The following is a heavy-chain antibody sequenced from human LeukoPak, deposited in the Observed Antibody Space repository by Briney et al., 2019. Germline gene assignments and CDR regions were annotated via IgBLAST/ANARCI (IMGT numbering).Heavy chain of an antibody. D-gene: IGHD6-13*01. V-gene: IGHV3-7*05. J-gene: IGHJ6*02. CDR1: GFTFSNYW. CDR3: ARDPYSSSWSYGMDV. Sequence: GGSLRLSCTATGFTFSNYWMSRVRQTPEKGLEWVANIKQDGSETVYVDSVKGRFTISRDNAQSSLYLQMNSLRAEDTAVYYCARDPYSSSWSYGMDVWGQGTAVTVSS. CDR2: IKQDGSET.